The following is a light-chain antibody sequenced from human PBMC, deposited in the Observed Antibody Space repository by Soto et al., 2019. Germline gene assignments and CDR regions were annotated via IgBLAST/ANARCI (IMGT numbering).Light chain of an antibody. CDR3: MSYAGMYTYV. J-gene: IGLJ1*01. CDR1: SSDVGGYNY. CDR2: EVT. V-gene: IGLV2-8*01. Sequence: QSALTQPPSASGSPGQSVTISCTGTSSDVGGYNYLSWYQHRPGKAPQLIIYEVTKRPSGVPNRFFGSKSGNTASLTVSGLQAEDEADYFCMSYAGMYTYVFGIGTKLTVL.